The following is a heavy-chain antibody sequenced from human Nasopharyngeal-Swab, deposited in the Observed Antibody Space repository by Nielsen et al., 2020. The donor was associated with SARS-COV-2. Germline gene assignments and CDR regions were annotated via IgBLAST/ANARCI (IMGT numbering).Heavy chain of an antibody. CDR1: GFTFSSYD. Sequence: GGSLRLSCAASGFTFSSYDMHWVSQAPGKGLEWVAVISYDGSKKYYADSVKGRFTISRDNSKNTLYLQMNSLRAEDTAVYYCARDQGSSWYTYYYYYGMDVWGQGTTVTVSS. J-gene: IGHJ6*02. V-gene: IGHV3-30-3*01. CDR2: ISYDGSKK. CDR3: ARDQGSSWYTYYYYYGMDV. D-gene: IGHD6-13*01.